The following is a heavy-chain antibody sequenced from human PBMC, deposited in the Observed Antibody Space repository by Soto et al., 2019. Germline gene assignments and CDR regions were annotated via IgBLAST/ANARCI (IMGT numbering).Heavy chain of an antibody. CDR1: GFPFSSSA. CDR3: ARDLYSSGWYEFDY. V-gene: IGHV3-30-3*01. D-gene: IGHD6-19*01. Sequence: PGRSLRLSCAASGFPFSSSAMHWVRQAPGKGLEWVAVISYDGSNKYYADSVKGRFTISRDNSKNTLYLQMNSLRAEDTAVYYCARDLYSSGWYEFDYWGQGTLVTVSS. J-gene: IGHJ4*02. CDR2: ISYDGSNK.